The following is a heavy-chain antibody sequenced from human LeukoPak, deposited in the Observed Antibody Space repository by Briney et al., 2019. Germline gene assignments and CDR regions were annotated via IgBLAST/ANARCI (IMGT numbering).Heavy chain of an antibody. CDR1: GGTFISYT. V-gene: IGHV1-69*02. J-gene: IGHJ4*02. CDR3: ARGKIGSAAAFDY. CDR2: IIPILGIA. Sequence: GASVKVSCKASGGTFISYTISWVRQAPGQGLEWMGMIIPILGIANYAQKFQGIVTITADKSTSTAYMELSSLRSEDTAVYYCARGKIGSAAAFDYWGQGTLVTVSS. D-gene: IGHD6-13*01.